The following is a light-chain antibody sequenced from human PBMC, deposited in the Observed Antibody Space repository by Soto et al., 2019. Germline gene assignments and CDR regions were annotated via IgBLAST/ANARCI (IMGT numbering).Light chain of an antibody. CDR2: DVS. J-gene: IGKJ4*01. CDR3: QQRRNWPLT. V-gene: IGKV3-11*01. Sequence: EIVLTQSPATLSLSPGERATLSCRASQSISSYLTWYQQKPGQAPRLLIFDVSNRATGIPARFSGSGSGTDFTLTISSLEPDDFAVYYCQQRRNWPLTFGGGTKVEIK. CDR1: QSISSY.